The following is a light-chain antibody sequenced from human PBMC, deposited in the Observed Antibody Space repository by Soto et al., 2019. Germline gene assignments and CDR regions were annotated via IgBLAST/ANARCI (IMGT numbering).Light chain of an antibody. J-gene: IGKJ1*01. CDR1: QTISTY. CDR3: QQYYSDWT. CDR2: EAS. V-gene: IGKV1-5*01. Sequence: EIQMAPFPSSLSASVGDRVTINCRASQTISTYLNWYQQKPGTAPKLLIYEASNLESGVPSRFSGSGSGTEFTLTISSLQPDDFATYYCQQYYSDWTFGQGTKVDIK.